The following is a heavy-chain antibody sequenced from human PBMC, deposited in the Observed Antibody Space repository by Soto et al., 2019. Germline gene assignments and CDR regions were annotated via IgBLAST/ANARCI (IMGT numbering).Heavy chain of an antibody. CDR2: IHYSGSI. Sequence: SETLSLTCTVSGGSITNFYWSWNRQPPGKGLEWIGYIHYSGSINYNPCLKSRVTISVDMSKNHLTLKVRSVTAADTAVYFCARTPIGYCSGGSRYSPDYYYYFGMDVWGQGITVTVSS. D-gene: IGHD2-15*01. J-gene: IGHJ6*02. CDR1: GGSITNFY. V-gene: IGHV4-59*01. CDR3: ARTPIGYCSGGSRYSPDYYYYFGMDV.